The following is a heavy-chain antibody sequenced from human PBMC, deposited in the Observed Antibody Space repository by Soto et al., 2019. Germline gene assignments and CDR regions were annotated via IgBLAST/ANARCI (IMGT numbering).Heavy chain of an antibody. CDR3: AKEIAVAGDLDY. CDR1: GFAFSYYG. J-gene: IGHJ4*01. V-gene: IGHV3-30*18. Sequence: GGSLRLSCVASGFAFSYYGIHWVRQAPGKGLEWVGVISSDGMTKYYADSVKGRFTISRDNSKNTLLLQMDSLRPEDTAVYYCAKEIAVAGDLDYWGHGTLVTVSA. D-gene: IGHD6-19*01. CDR2: ISSDGMTK.